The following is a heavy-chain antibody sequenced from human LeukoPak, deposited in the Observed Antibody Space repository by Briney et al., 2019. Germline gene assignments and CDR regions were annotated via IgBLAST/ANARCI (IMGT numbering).Heavy chain of an antibody. CDR2: ISSSGSTI. D-gene: IGHD3-10*01. CDR3: ARESPQLRGFGYYFDY. V-gene: IGHV3-48*03. Sequence: PGGSLRLFCAASGFTFSSYEMNWVRQAPGKGLEWVSYISSSGSTIYYADSVKGRFTISRDNAKNSLYLQMNSLRAEDTAVYYCARESPQLRGFGYYFDYWGQGTLVTVSS. J-gene: IGHJ4*02. CDR1: GFTFSSYE.